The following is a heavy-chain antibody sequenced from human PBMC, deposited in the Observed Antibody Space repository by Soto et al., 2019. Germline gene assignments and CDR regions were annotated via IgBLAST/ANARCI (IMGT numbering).Heavy chain of an antibody. Sequence: QLQLQESGPGLVKPSETLSLTCTVSGGSISSSSYYWGWIRQPPGKGLEWIGSIYYSGSTYYNPSLKSRVPISVDTSQNQFSRKLSSVTAAGTAVYYCARRGIGGSCFPDWGQGTLVTVSS. CDR1: GGSISSSSYY. J-gene: IGHJ4*02. V-gene: IGHV4-39*01. CDR3: ARRGIGGSCFPD. D-gene: IGHD2-15*01. CDR2: IYYSGST.